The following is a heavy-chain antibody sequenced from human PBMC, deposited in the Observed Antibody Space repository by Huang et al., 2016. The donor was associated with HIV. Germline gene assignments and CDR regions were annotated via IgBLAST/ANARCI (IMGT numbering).Heavy chain of an antibody. Sequence: QLQLQESGPGLVKPSETLSLTCTVSGGSIRSDNYYWGWIRQPPGKGLAWIGSIYYSGSTHYNPSLKRRVTITVDTSKNHFSLRMRSVTAADTAVYYCARLPGSITMIRGVITDPYWGQGTLVTVSS. CDR2: IYYSGST. CDR3: ARLPGSITMIRGVITDPY. J-gene: IGHJ4*02. V-gene: IGHV4-39*02. CDR1: GGSIRSDNYY. D-gene: IGHD3-10*01.